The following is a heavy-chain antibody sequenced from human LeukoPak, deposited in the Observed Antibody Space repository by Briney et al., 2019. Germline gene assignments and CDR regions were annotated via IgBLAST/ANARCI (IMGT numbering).Heavy chain of an antibody. D-gene: IGHD3-9*01. CDR3: AREGDDILTGYGPWDY. J-gene: IGHJ4*02. CDR2: MNPNSGNT. V-gene: IGHV1-8*01. Sequence: ASVKVSCKASGYSFTSYDINWVRQASGQGREWMGWMNPNSGNTGFAQKFQGRVTMTRDTSTSTVYMELSSLRSEDTAVYYCAREGDDILTGYGPWDYRGQGTLVTVSS. CDR1: GYSFTSYD.